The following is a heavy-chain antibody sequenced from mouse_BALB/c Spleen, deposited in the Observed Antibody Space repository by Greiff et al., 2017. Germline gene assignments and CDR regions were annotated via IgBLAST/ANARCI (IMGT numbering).Heavy chain of an antibody. Sequence: EVKLVESGGGLVKPGGSLKLSCAASGFTFSSYAMSWVRQSPEKRLEWVAEISSGGSYTYYPDTVTGRFTISRDNAKNTLSLEMSSLRSEDTAMYYCAREGYYGNYYAMDYWGQGTSVTVSA. CDR3: AREGYYGNYYAMDY. CDR2: ISSGGSYT. J-gene: IGHJ4*01. CDR1: GFTFSSYA. D-gene: IGHD2-1*01. V-gene: IGHV5-9-4*01.